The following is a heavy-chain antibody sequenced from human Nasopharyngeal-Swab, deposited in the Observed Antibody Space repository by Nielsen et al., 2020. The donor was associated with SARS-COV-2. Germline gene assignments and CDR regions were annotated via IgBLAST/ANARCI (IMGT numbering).Heavy chain of an antibody. CDR3: ARGPRRALPYYYYYYMDV. J-gene: IGHJ6*03. Sequence: GSLRLSCTVSGGSISSSSYYWGWIRQPPGKGLEWIGSIYYSGSTYYNPSLKSRVTISVDTSKNQFSLKLSSVTAADTAVYYCARGPRRALPYYYYYYMDVWGKGTTVTVSS. D-gene: IGHD1-14*01. CDR2: IYYSGST. CDR1: GGSISSSSYY. V-gene: IGHV4-39*01.